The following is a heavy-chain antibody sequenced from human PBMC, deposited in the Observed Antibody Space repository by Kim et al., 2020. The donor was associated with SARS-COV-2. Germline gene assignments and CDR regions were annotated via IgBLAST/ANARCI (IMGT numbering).Heavy chain of an antibody. CDR1: GGSFSGYY. V-gene: IGHV4-34*01. D-gene: IGHD5-18*01. CDR2: INHSGST. CDR3: ARGIAIQLWFYGMDV. Sequence: SETLSLTCAVYGGSFSGYYWSWIRQPPGKGLEWIGEINHSGSTNYNPSLKSRVTISVDTSKNQFSLKLSSVTAADTAVYYCARGIAIQLWFYGMDVWGQGTTVTVSS. J-gene: IGHJ6*02.